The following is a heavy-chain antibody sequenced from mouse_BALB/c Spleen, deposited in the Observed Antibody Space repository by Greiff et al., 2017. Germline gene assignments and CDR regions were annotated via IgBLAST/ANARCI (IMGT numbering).Heavy chain of an antibody. V-gene: IGHV5-6-5*01. CDR1: GFTFSSYA. CDR2: ISSGGST. Sequence: EVKLMESGGGLVKPGGSLKLSCAASGFTFSSYAMSWVRQTPEKRLEWVASISSGGSTYYPDSVKGRFTISRDNARNILYLQMSSLRSEDTAMYYCARVRGNWDDYAMDYWGQGTSVTVSS. CDR3: ARVRGNWDDYAMDY. J-gene: IGHJ4*01. D-gene: IGHD4-1*01.